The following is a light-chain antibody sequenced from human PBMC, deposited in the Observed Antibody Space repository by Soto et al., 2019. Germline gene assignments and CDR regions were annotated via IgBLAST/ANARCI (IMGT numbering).Light chain of an antibody. CDR2: AAS. CDR1: QGIRND. J-gene: IGKJ1*01. V-gene: IGKV1-6*01. CDR3: LQDYNYPWT. Sequence: AIQMTQSPSSLSASVGDIVTITFRASQGIRNDLGWYQQKPGKAPKLLIYAASSLQSGVPSRLSGSGSGTDFTLTISSLQPEDFATYYCLQDYNYPWTFGQGTKVDIK.